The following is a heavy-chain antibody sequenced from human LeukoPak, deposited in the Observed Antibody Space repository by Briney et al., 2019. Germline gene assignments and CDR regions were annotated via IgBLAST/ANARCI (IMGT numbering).Heavy chain of an antibody. CDR3: ARQYCSSTSCYRAWYNWFDP. Sequence: PSETLSLTCTVSGGSISSYYWSWIRQPPGKGLEWIGCIYYSGSTNYNRSLKSRVTISVDTSKNQFSLKLSSVTAADTAVYYCARQYCSSTSCYRAWYNWFDPGGQGTLVTVYS. J-gene: IGHJ5*02. CDR1: GGSISSYY. CDR2: IYYSGST. D-gene: IGHD2-2*01. V-gene: IGHV4-59*08.